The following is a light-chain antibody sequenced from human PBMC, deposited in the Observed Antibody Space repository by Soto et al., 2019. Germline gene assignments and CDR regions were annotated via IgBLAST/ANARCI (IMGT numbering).Light chain of an antibody. V-gene: IGKV1-5*01. CDR2: DAS. Sequence: DIQMTQYHSTLSASVGDRVTITCRASQSISSWLAWYQQKPGKAPKLLIYDASSLESGVPSRFSGSGSGTEFTLTISSLQPDDFATYYCQQYNSYSTFGQGTKV. CDR3: QQYNSYST. CDR1: QSISSW. J-gene: IGKJ1*01.